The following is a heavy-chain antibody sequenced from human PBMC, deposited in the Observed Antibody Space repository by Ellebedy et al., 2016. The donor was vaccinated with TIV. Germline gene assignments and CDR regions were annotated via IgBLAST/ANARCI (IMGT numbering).Heavy chain of an antibody. Sequence: ASVKVSCKASGYIFTGYYMHWVRQAPGQGLEWMGWITPNSGGTNYAQKFQCRVSITRDTSISTAYMELCRLRSGDTAVYYGARVDSRGYCSGGSCYYRYWGQGTLVTVSS. CDR2: ITPNSGGT. CDR3: ARVDSRGYCSGGSCYYRY. V-gene: IGHV1-2*02. CDR1: GYIFTGYY. J-gene: IGHJ4*02. D-gene: IGHD2-15*01.